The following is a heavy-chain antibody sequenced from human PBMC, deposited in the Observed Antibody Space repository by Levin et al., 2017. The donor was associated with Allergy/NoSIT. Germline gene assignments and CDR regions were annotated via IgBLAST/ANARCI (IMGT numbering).Heavy chain of an antibody. CDR3: ARGNHFLTGYHSLDY. Sequence: PSETLSLTCAVFGGSFSGYYWSWIRQPPGKGLEWIGEINHSGSTNYNPSLKSRVTISVDTSKNQFSLKLSSVTAADTAVYYCARGNHFLTGYHSLDYWGQGTLVTVSS. CDR2: INHSGST. J-gene: IGHJ4*02. V-gene: IGHV4-34*01. CDR1: GGSFSGYY. D-gene: IGHD3/OR15-3a*01.